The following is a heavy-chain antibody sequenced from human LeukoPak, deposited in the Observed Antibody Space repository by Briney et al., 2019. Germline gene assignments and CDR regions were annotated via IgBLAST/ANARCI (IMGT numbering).Heavy chain of an antibody. D-gene: IGHD2-15*01. CDR3: ARDAFALGHCSGGSCYQNWFDP. Sequence: GGSLRLSCAASGFTFDDYGMSWVRQAPGKGLEWVSGINWNGGSTGYADSVKGRFTISRDNAKNSLYLQMNSLRAEDTALYYCARDAFALGHCSGGSCYQNWFDPWGQGTLVTVSS. CDR2: INWNGGST. CDR1: GFTFDDYG. V-gene: IGHV3-20*04. J-gene: IGHJ5*02.